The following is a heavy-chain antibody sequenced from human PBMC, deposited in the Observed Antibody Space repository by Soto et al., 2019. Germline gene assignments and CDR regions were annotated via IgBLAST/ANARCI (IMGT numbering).Heavy chain of an antibody. V-gene: IGHV4-31*03. D-gene: IGHD3-10*01. J-gene: IGHJ5*02. CDR3: ARGLSGSGSFVSSFDP. Sequence: QVQLQESGPGLVKPSQTLSLICSVSGASIGSGVYYWSWIRRLPGKGLEWIGYVCYRGSTYSNPFFTSRVAISVDTTSNQISLRLSSVTAEDTAVYHCARGLSGSGSFVSSFDPWGQGTLVTVSS. CDR2: VCYRGST. CDR1: GASIGSGVYY.